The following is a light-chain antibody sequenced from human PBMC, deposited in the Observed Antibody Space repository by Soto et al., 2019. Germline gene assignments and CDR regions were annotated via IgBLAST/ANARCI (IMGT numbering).Light chain of an antibody. CDR2: RNN. CDR1: SSNIGSNY. CDR3: QSYDSNLSAYV. J-gene: IGLJ1*01. V-gene: IGLV1-47*01. Sequence: QSVLTQPPSASGTPGQRVTISCSGSSSNIGSNYVYWYQQLPGTAPKLLIYRNNQRPSGVPDRFSGSKSGTSASLAISGLRSEDEADYYCQSYDSNLSAYVFGTGTKVTVL.